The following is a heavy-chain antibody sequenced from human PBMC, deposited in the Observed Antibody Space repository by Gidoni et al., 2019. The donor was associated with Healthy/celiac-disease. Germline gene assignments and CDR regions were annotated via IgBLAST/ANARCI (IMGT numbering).Heavy chain of an antibody. CDR1: GFTFRSYA. D-gene: IGHD3-22*01. J-gene: IGHJ4*02. CDR2: ISGSGGST. Sequence: EVQLLESGGGLVQPGGSLRLSCAASGFTFRSYAMSWVRQAPGKGLEWVSAISGSGGSTYYADSVKGRFTISRDNSKNTLYLQMNSLRAEDTAVYYCAKDPYYDSSGYTDYWGQGTLVTVSS. CDR3: AKDPYYDSSGYTDY. V-gene: IGHV3-23*01.